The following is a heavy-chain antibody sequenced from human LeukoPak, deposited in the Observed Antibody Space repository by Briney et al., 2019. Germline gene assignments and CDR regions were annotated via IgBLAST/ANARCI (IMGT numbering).Heavy chain of an antibody. CDR3: AKDIEEVAGTATDY. Sequence: GRSLRLSCAASGFTFSSYGMHWVRQAPGKGLEWVAVISYDGSNKYYADSVKGRFTISRDNSKNTLYLQMNSLRAEYTAVYYCAKDIEEVAGTATDYWGQGTLVTVSS. CDR1: GFTFSSYG. J-gene: IGHJ4*02. V-gene: IGHV3-30*18. D-gene: IGHD6-19*01. CDR2: ISYDGSNK.